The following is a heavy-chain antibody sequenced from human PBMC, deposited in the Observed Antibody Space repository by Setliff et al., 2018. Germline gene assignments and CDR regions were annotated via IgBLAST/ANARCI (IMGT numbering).Heavy chain of an antibody. D-gene: IGHD1-1*01. CDR2: IFYSGRT. Sequence: PSESLSLTCTVSGASITNINYYWGLIRQPPGKGLEWIGSIFYSGRTFYNPSLKSRVTISVDTSKNQFSLTLSSVTAADTAVYYCARTGTYRYFDYWGQGALVTVSS. V-gene: IGHV4-39*01. CDR1: GASITNINYY. J-gene: IGHJ4*02. CDR3: ARTGTYRYFDY.